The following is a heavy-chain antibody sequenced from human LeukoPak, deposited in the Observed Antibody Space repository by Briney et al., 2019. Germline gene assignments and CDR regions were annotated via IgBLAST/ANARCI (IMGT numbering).Heavy chain of an antibody. CDR1: AFTFSSYW. D-gene: IGHD5-24*01. CDR2: INRDGSEK. Sequence: GGSLRLSCAASAFTFSSYWMTWVRQAPGEGLEWVANINRDGSEKNHVDSVKGRFIISRDNAKNSLYLQMNSLRAEDTAVYYCARGMAPLIDPWGQGTLVTVSS. J-gene: IGHJ5*02. CDR3: ARGMAPLIDP. V-gene: IGHV3-7*01.